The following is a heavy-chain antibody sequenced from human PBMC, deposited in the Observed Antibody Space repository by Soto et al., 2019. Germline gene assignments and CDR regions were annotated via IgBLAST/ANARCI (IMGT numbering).Heavy chain of an antibody. V-gene: IGHV1-69*08. CDR3: GRDSSSSPGYDYGMDV. Sequence: QVQLVQSGAEVKKPGSSVKVSCKASGGTFSSYTISWVRQAPGQGLEWMGRIIPILGIANYAQKFQGRVTITADKSTSTAYMELSSLRSEDTAVYYCGRDSSSSPGYDYGMDVWGQGTTVTVSS. CDR1: GGTFSSYT. D-gene: IGHD6-13*01. J-gene: IGHJ6*02. CDR2: IIPILGIA.